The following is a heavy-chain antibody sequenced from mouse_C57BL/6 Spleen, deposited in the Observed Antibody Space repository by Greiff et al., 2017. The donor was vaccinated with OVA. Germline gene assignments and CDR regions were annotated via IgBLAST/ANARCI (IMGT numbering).Heavy chain of an antibody. CDR2: ISSGGDYI. D-gene: IGHD2-4*01. Sequence: EVQRVESGEGLVKPGGSLKLSCAASGFTFSSYAMSWVRQTPEKRLEWVAYISSGGDYIYYADTVKGRFTISRDNARNTLYLQMSSLKSEDTAMYYCTRPIYDYDGAWFAYWGQGTLVTVSA. CDR1: GFTFSSYA. CDR3: TRPIYDYDGAWFAY. V-gene: IGHV5-9-1*02. J-gene: IGHJ3*01.